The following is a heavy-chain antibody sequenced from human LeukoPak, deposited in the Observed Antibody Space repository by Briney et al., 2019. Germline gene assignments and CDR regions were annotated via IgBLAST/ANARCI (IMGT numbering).Heavy chain of an antibody. D-gene: IGHD2-2*01. CDR1: GYTFTGYY. V-gene: IGHV1-2*02. CDR2: INPNSGGT. J-gene: IGHJ4*02. Sequence: ASVKVSCKASGYTFTGYYMHWVRQAPGQGLEWMGWINPNSGGTNYAQTFQGRVTMTRDTSISTAYMELSRLRSDDTALYYCARPPPRYCSSANCYDYWGQGTLVTVSS. CDR3: ARPPPRYCSSANCYDY.